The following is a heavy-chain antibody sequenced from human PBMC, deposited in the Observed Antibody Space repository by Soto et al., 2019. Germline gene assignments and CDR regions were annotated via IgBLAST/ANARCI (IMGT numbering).Heavy chain of an antibody. Sequence: GGSLRLSCAASGFTFSSYSMNWVRQAPGKGLEWVSYISSSSSTIYYADSVKGRFTISRDNAKNSLYLQMNSLRAEDTAVYYCARGGLVPGIAVAGPFDYWGQGTLVTVSS. CDR1: GFTFSSYS. J-gene: IGHJ4*02. CDR3: ARGGLVPGIAVAGPFDY. D-gene: IGHD6-19*01. V-gene: IGHV3-48*01. CDR2: ISSSSSTI.